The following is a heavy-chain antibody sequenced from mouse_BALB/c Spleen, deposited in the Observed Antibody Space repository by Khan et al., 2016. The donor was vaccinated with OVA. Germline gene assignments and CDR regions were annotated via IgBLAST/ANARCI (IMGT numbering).Heavy chain of an antibody. CDR2: IWSGGST. CDR3: ASHSYRYGFTY. D-gene: IGHD2-12*01. V-gene: IGHV2-2*01. CDR1: GFSLTTYG. Sequence: QVRLQQSGPGLVQPSQSLSITCTVSGFSLTTYGIHWVRQSPGKGLEWLGVIWSGGSTDYNAPFISRLSISKDNSKSQVFFKMNSLQSDDKAIYYCASHSYRYGFTYWGQGTLVTVSA. J-gene: IGHJ3*01.